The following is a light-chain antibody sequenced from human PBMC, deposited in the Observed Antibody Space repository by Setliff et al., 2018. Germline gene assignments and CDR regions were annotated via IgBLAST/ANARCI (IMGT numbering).Light chain of an antibody. J-gene: IGLJ1*01. Sequence: QSVLTQPASVSGSPGQSIAISRTGTSNDVGAYNHVSWYQHHPGKAPKLIIYEVNNRPSGVSDRFSGSKSGNTASLTISGLQAEDEADYYCHSHTSTTTRVFGSGTKVTVL. CDR3: HSHTSTTTRV. CDR2: EVN. V-gene: IGLV2-14*01. CDR1: SNDVGAYNH.